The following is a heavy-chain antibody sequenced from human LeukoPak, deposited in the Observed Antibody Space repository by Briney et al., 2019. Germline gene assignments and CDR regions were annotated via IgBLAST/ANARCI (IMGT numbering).Heavy chain of an antibody. J-gene: IGHJ4*02. CDR2: ISSSRSYI. Sequence: GGSLRLSCAASGFTFSSYEMNWVRQAPGKGLEWVSFISSSRSYIYYADSVKGRFTISRDNAKNSLYLQMNSLRAEDTAVYYCARFIAAPYYFDYWGRGTLVTVSS. V-gene: IGHV3-21*01. CDR3: ARFIAAPYYFDY. CDR1: GFTFSSYE. D-gene: IGHD6-13*01.